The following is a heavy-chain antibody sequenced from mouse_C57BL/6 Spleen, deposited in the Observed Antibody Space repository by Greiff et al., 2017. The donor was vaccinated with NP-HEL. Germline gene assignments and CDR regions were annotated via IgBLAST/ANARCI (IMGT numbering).Heavy chain of an antibody. Sequence: QVQLQQSGPELVKPGASVKISCKASGYAFSSSWMNWVKQRPGKGLEWIGRIYPGDGDTNYNGKFKGKATLTADKSSSTAYMQLSSLTSEDSAVYVCARGQLRLPLDYWGQGTTLTVSS. CDR2: IYPGDGDT. CDR3: ARGQLRLPLDY. V-gene: IGHV1-82*01. CDR1: GYAFSSSW. D-gene: IGHD3-2*02. J-gene: IGHJ2*01.